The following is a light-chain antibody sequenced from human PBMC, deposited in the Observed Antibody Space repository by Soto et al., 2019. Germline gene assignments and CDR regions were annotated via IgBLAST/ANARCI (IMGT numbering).Light chain of an antibody. J-gene: IGKJ1*01. CDR1: QSVSNK. V-gene: IGKV3-15*01. Sequence: EIVMTQSLATLSVSPGERATLSCRASQSVSNKLAWYQQKPGQAPRVLIYGASTRATGIPARFSGSGSGTEFTLTISSLQSEDFAVYYCQHYNDWPPTWTFGQGTRVEIK. CDR2: GAS. CDR3: QHYNDWPPTWT.